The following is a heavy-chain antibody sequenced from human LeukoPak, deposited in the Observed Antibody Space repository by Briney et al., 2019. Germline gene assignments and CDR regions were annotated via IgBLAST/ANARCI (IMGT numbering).Heavy chain of an antibody. CDR3: ARGLYYYDSSGYYFY. D-gene: IGHD3-22*01. CDR1: GGSFSGYY. CDR2: INHSGST. V-gene: IGHV4-34*01. J-gene: IGHJ4*02. Sequence: SESLSLTRAVYGGSFSGYYWSWIRQPPGKGLEWIGEINHSGSTNYNPSLKSRVTIPVDTSKNQFSLKLSSVTAADTAVYYCARGLYYYDSSGYYFYWGQGTLVTVSS.